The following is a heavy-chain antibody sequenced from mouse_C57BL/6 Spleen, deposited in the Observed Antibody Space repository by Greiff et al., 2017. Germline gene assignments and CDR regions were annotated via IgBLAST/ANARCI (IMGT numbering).Heavy chain of an antibody. CDR2: IDPENGDT. V-gene: IGHV14-4*01. Sequence: EVKLQESGAELVRPGASVKLSCTASGFNIKDDYMHWVKQRPEQGLEWIGWIDPENGDTEYASKFQGKATITADTSSNTAYLQLSSLTSEDTAVYYCTGGNYYFDYWGQGTTLTVSS. J-gene: IGHJ2*01. CDR1: GFNIKDDY. CDR3: TGGNYYFDY. D-gene: IGHD2-1*01.